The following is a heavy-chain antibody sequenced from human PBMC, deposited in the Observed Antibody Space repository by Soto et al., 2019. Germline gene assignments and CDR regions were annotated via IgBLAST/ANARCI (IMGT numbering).Heavy chain of an antibody. CDR1: GGTFSTSA. D-gene: IGHD6-19*01. CDR2: IVPSFDTE. V-gene: IGHV1-69*01. Sequence: QVRLVQSGPEVRKPGFSVKVSCKASGGTFSTSAISWVRQAPGQGLEWMGGIVPSFDTEKYAPKFQGRVTITAEESTSTFSMELGSLRSEDTAVYYCARGLEYSRGWHYFGYWGQGTLVTVSS. CDR3: ARGLEYSRGWHYFGY. J-gene: IGHJ4*02.